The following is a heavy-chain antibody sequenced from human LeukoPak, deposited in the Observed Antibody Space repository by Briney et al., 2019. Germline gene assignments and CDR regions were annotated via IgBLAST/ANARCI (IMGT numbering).Heavy chain of an antibody. V-gene: IGHV1-2*02. J-gene: IGHJ4*02. CDR1: GYTFTGYY. Sequence: ASVKVSCKASGYTFTGYYMHWVRQAPGQGLEWMGWINPNSGGTNYAQKFQGRVTMTRDTSISTAYVELSRLRSDDTAVYYCARRKIFGEKQPADYWGQGTLVTVSS. D-gene: IGHD3-3*01. CDR3: ARRKIFGEKQPADY. CDR2: INPNSGGT.